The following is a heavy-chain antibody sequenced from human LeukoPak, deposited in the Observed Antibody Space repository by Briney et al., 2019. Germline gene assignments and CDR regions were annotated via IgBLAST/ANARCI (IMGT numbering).Heavy chain of an antibody. CDR1: GGSISSSSYY. J-gene: IGHJ6*03. V-gene: IGHV4-39*01. CDR3: ARLRCSSTSCYIRYYYYMDV. Sequence: SDTLSLICTVCGGSISSSSYYGGWIRQPPGKGLGWIGSIYYSGSTYYNPSLKSRVTISVDTSKNQFSLKLSSVTAADTAVYYCARLRCSSTSCYIRYYYYMDVWGKGTTVTVSS. D-gene: IGHD2-2*02. CDR2: IYYSGST.